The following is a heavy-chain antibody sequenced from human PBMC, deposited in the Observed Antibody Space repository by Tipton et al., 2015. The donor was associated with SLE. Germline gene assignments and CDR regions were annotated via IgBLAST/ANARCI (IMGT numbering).Heavy chain of an antibody. CDR3: AGDDYASGIT. CDR1: GFTFSSYG. CDR2: TWYDGSYK. D-gene: IGHD3-10*01. J-gene: IGHJ5*02. V-gene: IGHV3-33*01. Sequence: SLRLSCAASGFTFSSYGMHWVRQAPGKGLEWVAVTWYDGSYKYYADSVKGRFTISRDNAKNSLYLQMNSLRVEDTAVYFCAGDDYASGITWGQGTLVTVSS.